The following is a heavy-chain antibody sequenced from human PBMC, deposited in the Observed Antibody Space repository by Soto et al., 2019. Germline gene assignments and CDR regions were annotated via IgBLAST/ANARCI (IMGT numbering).Heavy chain of an antibody. D-gene: IGHD3-10*01. J-gene: IGHJ6*02. V-gene: IGHV4-59*01. CDR2: IYYSGST. CDR1: VGSISSYY. CDR3: ARLLWFGELLPFYGMDV. Sequence: SETLSLTCTVSVGSISSYYWSWIRQPPGKGLEWIGYIYYSGSTNYNPSLKSRVTISVDTSKNQFSLKLSSVTAADTAVYYCARLLWFGELLPFYGMDVWGQGTTVTVSS.